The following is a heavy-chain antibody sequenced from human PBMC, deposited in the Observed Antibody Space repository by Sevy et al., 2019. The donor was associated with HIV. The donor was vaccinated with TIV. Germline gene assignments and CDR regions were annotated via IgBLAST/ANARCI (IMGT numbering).Heavy chain of an antibody. CDR2: INSDGSST. V-gene: IGHV3-74*01. J-gene: IGHJ4*02. Sequence: GGSLRLSCAASGFTFSSYWMHWVRQAPGKGLVWVSRINSDGSSTSYADSVKGRFTISRDNAKNRRYLQMNSLRAEDTVVYYCTYYYDSSGYYSFDYWGQGTLVTVSS. CDR1: GFTFSSYW. CDR3: TYYYDSSGYYSFDY. D-gene: IGHD3-22*01.